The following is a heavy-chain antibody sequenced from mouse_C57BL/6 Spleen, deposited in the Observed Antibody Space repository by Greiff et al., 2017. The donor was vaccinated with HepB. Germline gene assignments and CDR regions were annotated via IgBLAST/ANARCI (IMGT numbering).Heavy chain of an antibody. CDR3: ARLFITTVVANFDY. V-gene: IGHV1-82*01. CDR1: GYAFSSSW. Sequence: VQGVESGPELVKPGASVKISCKASGYAFSSSWMNWVKQRPGKGLEWIGRIYPGDGDTNYNGKFKGKATLTADKSSSTAYMQLSSLTSEDSAVYFCARLFITTVVANFDYGGQGTTLTVSS. J-gene: IGHJ2*01. CDR2: IYPGDGDT. D-gene: IGHD1-1*01.